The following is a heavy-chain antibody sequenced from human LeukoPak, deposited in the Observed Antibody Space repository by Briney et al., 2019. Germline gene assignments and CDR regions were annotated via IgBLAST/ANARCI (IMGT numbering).Heavy chain of an antibody. J-gene: IGHJ3*02. Sequence: ASVKVSRKASGYTFTSYDINWVRQATGQGLEWMGWMNPNSGNTGYAQKFQGRVTITRNTSISTAYMELSSLRSDDTAVYYCAMYYYDSSGPGAFDIWGQGTMVTVSS. CDR1: GYTFTSYD. CDR2: MNPNSGNT. D-gene: IGHD3-22*01. CDR3: AMYYYDSSGPGAFDI. V-gene: IGHV1-8*03.